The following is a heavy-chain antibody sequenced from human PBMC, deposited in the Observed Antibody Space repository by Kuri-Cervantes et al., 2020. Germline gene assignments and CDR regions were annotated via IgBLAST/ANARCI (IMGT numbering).Heavy chain of an antibody. Sequence: GGSLRLSCAASGFTFSSYSMNWVRQAPGKGLEWVSSISSSSSYIYYADSVKGRFTISRDNAKNSLYLQMNSLRAEDTAVYYCARGRVVVVAKRWYFDLWGRGTLVTVSS. V-gene: IGHV3-21*01. CDR3: ARGRVVVVAKRWYFDL. D-gene: IGHD2-15*01. CDR2: ISSSSSYI. CDR1: GFTFSSYS. J-gene: IGHJ2*01.